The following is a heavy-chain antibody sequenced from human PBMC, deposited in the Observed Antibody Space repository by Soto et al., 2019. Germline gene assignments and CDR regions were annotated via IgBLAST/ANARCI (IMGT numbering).Heavy chain of an antibody. V-gene: IGHV1-69*13. CDR3: AKGAVAGTPTSYYYYGMDV. Sequence: SVKVSCKASGGTFSSYAISWVRQAPGQGLEWMGGIIPIFGKVNYAQKFQGRVTITADESTTTVYMDLRSLTSEDTAVYYCAKGAVAGTPTSYYYYGMDVWGQGTTVTVSS. J-gene: IGHJ6*02. CDR1: GGTFSSYA. D-gene: IGHD6-19*01. CDR2: IIPIFGKV.